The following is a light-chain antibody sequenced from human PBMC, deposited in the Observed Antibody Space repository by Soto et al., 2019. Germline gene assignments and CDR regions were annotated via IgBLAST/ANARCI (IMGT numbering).Light chain of an antibody. CDR2: GNN. J-gene: IGLJ2*01. CDR3: QSYDSSLSGGI. V-gene: IGLV1-40*01. Sequence: QSALTQPPSVSGAPGQRVTISCTGSSSNIGAHYDVHWYQQLPGTAPKLLIYGNNNRPSGAPDRFSGSKSGTSASLAITGLQAEDEADYYCQSYDSSLSGGIFGGGTKLTVL. CDR1: SSNIGAHYD.